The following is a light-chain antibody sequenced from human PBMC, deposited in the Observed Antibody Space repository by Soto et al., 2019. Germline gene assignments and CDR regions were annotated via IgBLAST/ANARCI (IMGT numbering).Light chain of an antibody. V-gene: IGKV3-15*01. CDR2: GAS. Sequence: EIVMTQSPATLSVSPGERATLSCRASQSVSSNLAWYQQKPGQAPRLLIYGASTRATGIPARFSGSGSGTEFTLTISSLQSEDFAVYYCQQYNNWPPKMHTFGQGTKLEIK. CDR1: QSVSSN. J-gene: IGKJ2*01. CDR3: QQYNNWPPKMHT.